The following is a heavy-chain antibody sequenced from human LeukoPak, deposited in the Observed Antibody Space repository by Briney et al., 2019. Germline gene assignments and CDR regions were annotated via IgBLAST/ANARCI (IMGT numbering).Heavy chain of an antibody. CDR3: ARVYGYSGYGLISGSYPVRYYYGMDV. V-gene: IGHV4-59*01. Sequence: SETLSLTCTVSGGSISSYYWSWIRQPPGKGLEWIGYIYYSGSTNYSPSLKSRVAISVDTSKNQFSLKLSSVTAADTAVYYCARVYGYSGYGLISGSYPVRYYYGMDVWGQGTTVTVSS. D-gene: IGHD1-26*01. CDR1: GGSISSYY. J-gene: IGHJ6*02. CDR2: IYYSGST.